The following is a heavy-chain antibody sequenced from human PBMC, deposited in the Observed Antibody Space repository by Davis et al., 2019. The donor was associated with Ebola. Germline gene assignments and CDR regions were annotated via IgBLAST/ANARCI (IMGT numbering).Heavy chain of an antibody. Sequence: GGSLRLSCAASGFTFSRFGMNWVRQAPGKGLEWVSFISSSSSNRFYADSVKGRFTISRDNAKNSLFLQMNSLRAEDTAVYYCARSITMIVEVGGWFDPWGQGTLVTVSS. D-gene: IGHD3-22*01. CDR3: ARSITMIVEVGGWFDP. CDR2: ISSSSSNR. CDR1: GFTFSRFG. J-gene: IGHJ5*02. V-gene: IGHV3-21*01.